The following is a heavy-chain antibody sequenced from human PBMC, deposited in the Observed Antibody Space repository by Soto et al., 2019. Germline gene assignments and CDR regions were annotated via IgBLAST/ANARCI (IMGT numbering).Heavy chain of an antibody. Sequence: GGSLRLSCAASGFTFSSYAMSWVRQAPGKGLEWVSVIGGRGGSTYYADSMKGRFTMSRDNSKNTLYLQLNSLRAEDTAVYFCAKFRFDYDSGSSIDYWGQGTLVTVSS. CDR2: IGGRGGST. CDR1: GFTFSSYA. V-gene: IGHV3-23*01. J-gene: IGHJ4*02. CDR3: AKFRFDYDSGSSIDY. D-gene: IGHD3-22*01.